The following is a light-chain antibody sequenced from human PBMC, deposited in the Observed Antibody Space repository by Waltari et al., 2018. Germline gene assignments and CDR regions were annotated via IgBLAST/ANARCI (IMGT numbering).Light chain of an antibody. Sequence: IVMTQSPGTLSVSPGQRASLSCRASETIYNFLAWYQQKPGQSPRLLMHGISTRAAGVPARFTGSGSGADFTLTIDSLQSDDFALYFCQQYFNWPLTFGQGTKVEI. CDR2: GIS. CDR1: ETIYNF. V-gene: IGKV3-15*01. J-gene: IGKJ1*01. CDR3: QQYFNWPLT.